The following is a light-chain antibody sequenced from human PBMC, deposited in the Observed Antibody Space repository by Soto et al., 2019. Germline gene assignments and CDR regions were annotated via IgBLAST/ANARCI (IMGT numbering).Light chain of an antibody. Sequence: QSALTQPRSVSGSPGQSVTISCTGTISNVGGYNSVSWYQQHPGKAPKLMIYDVSKRPSGVPDRFSGSKSGNTASLTISGLQAEDEADYYCCSYAGRYTYVFGTGTKLTVL. J-gene: IGLJ1*01. V-gene: IGLV2-11*01. CDR2: DVS. CDR1: ISNVGGYNS. CDR3: CSYAGRYTYV.